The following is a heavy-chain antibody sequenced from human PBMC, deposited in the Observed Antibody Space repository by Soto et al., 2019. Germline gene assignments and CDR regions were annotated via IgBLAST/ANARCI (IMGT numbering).Heavy chain of an antibody. CDR2: ISGSGGST. CDR3: AKEEGYCSGGSCYYYYYYYGMDV. Sequence: PGGSLRLSCAASGFTFSSYAMSWVRQAPGKGLEWVSAISGSGGSTYYADSVKGRFTISRDNSKNTLYLQMNSLRAEDTAVYYCAKEEGYCSGGSCYYYYYYYGMDVWGQGTTVTVSS. J-gene: IGHJ6*02. V-gene: IGHV3-23*01. CDR1: GFTFSSYA. D-gene: IGHD2-15*01.